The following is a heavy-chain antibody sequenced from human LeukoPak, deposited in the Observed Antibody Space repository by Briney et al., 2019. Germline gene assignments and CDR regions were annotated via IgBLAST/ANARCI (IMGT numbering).Heavy chain of an antibody. J-gene: IGHJ4*02. CDR1: DYTFTSYG. CDR3: AVETYYYGSGSYSIDY. V-gene: IGHV1-18*01. D-gene: IGHD3-10*01. CDR2: ISAYNGNT. Sequence: ASVKVSCKASDYTFTSYGISWVRQAPGQGLEWMGWISAYNGNTNYAQKLQGRVTMTTDTSTSTAYMELRSLRSDDTAVYYCAVETYYYGSGSYSIDYWGQGTLVTVSS.